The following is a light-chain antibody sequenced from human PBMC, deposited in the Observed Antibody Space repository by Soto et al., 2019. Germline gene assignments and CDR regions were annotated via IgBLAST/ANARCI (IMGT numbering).Light chain of an antibody. CDR2: AAS. V-gene: IGKV1-5*01. J-gene: IGKJ1*01. CDR1: QSMSSY. CDR3: QHYKTSSPA. Sequence: DIQMTQSPSSLSASVGDRVTITCRASQSMSSYLNWYQQKPGKAPKLLIYAASSLESRVPSRFSGTGSGTEFTLTISGLQPDDFATYYCQHYKTSSPAFGQGTEVEMK.